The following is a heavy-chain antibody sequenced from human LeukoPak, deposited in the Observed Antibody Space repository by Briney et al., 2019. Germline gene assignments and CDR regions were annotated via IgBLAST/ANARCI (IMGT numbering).Heavy chain of an antibody. CDR2: VYYSGST. V-gene: IGHV4-59*12. Sequence: PSETLSLTCTVSGGSISNYYWTWIRQPPGKGLEGIAYVYYSGSTNYNPSLKSRVTISVDTSKNQFSLKLSSVTAADTAVYYCARDYGYSGYDYYYYYGMDVWGQGTTVTVSS. D-gene: IGHD5-12*01. CDR1: GGSISNYY. CDR3: ARDYGYSGYDYYYYYGMDV. J-gene: IGHJ6*02.